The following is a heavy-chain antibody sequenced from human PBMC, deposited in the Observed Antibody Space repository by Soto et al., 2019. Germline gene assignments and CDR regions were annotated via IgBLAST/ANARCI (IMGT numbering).Heavy chain of an antibody. J-gene: IGHJ4*02. CDR1: GFTFGNHW. V-gene: IGHV3-74*01. Sequence: GGPLRLSCAASGFTFGNHWMHWVRQAPGKGLEWVSRMNSDGTTTNYADSVKGRFTVSRDNAKNTLYLQMNSLRAEDTAVYYCATAEVDYWGPGTLVTVSS. CDR2: MNSDGTTT. CDR3: ATAEVDY.